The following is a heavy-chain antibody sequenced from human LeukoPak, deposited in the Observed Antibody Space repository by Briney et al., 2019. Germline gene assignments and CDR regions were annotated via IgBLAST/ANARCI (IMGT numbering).Heavy chain of an antibody. V-gene: IGHV1-2*02. D-gene: IGHD5-12*01. CDR1: VYTLTVSY. Sequence: ASGQVSSKTSVYTLTVSYMDWARQAPGPGLEWRGWSNSNSGATTYAQKCQGRVTMTRYTSINIRYMELIRLRTDDTAVYFRAKNPYDYYFDYWGQGTLVTASS. CDR3: AKNPYDYYFDY. CDR2: SNSNSGAT. J-gene: IGHJ4*02.